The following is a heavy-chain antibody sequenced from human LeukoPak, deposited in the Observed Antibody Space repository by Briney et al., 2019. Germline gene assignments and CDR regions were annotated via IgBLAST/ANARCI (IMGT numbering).Heavy chain of an antibody. D-gene: IGHD5-18*01. Sequence: ASVKVSCKASGYTFTSYGISWVRQAPGQGLEWMGWISAYNGNTNYAQNLQGRVTMTTDTSTSTAYMEMRSLGADAAAVYYCARSPTAMAGDFGYWGQGTLVTVSS. V-gene: IGHV1-18*01. CDR1: GYTFTSYG. J-gene: IGHJ4*02. CDR2: ISAYNGNT. CDR3: ARSPTAMAGDFGY.